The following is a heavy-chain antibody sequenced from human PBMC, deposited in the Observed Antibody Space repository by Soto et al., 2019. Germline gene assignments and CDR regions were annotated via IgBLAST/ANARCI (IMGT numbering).Heavy chain of an antibody. CDR2: ISGSGGST. Sequence: GGSLRLSCAASGFTFSSYAMSWVRQAPGKGLEWVSAISGSGGSTYYADSVKGRFTISRDNSKNTLYLQMNSLRAEDTAVYYCAEGGYDFWGGYYPMVQLNYYYMDVWGKGTTVTVSS. V-gene: IGHV3-23*01. CDR3: AEGGYDFWGGYYPMVQLNYYYMDV. CDR1: GFTFSSYA. D-gene: IGHD3-3*01. J-gene: IGHJ6*03.